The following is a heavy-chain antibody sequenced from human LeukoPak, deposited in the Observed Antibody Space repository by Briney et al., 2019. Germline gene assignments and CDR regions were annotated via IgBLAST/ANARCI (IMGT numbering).Heavy chain of an antibody. CDR3: AVLWFGELGNYYYYYMDV. D-gene: IGHD3-10*01. V-gene: IGHV1-8*01. Sequence: ASVKVSCKASGYTFTSYDINWVRQATGQGLEWMGWMNPNSGNTDYAQKFQGRVTMTTDTSTSTAYMELRSLRSDDTAVYYCAVLWFGELGNYYYYYMDVWGKGTTVTISS. CDR2: MNPNSGNT. J-gene: IGHJ6*03. CDR1: GYTFTSYD.